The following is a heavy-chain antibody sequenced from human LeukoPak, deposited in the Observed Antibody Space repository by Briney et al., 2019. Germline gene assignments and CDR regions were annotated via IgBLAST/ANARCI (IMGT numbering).Heavy chain of an antibody. J-gene: IGHJ6*02. D-gene: IGHD3-3*01. V-gene: IGHV1-69*13. Sequence: ASVKVSCKASGGTFSSYAISWVRQAPGQGLEWMGGIIPIFSTANYAQKFQGRVTITADESTSTAYMELSSLRSEDTAVYYCARSHLPYDLWSGYLYYYGMDVWGQGTTVTVSS. CDR2: IIPIFSTA. CDR3: ARSHLPYDLWSGYLYYYGMDV. CDR1: GGTFSSYA.